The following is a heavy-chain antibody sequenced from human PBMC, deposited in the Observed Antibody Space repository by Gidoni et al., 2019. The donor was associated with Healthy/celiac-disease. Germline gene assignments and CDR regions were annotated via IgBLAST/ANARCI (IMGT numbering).Heavy chain of an antibody. V-gene: IGHV1-46*03. Sequence: HVQLVQSGAEVKKPGASVKVSCKASGYTFTTYYLHWVRQAPGQGLEWMGIINPSGGSTSYAQKFQGRVTMTRDTSTSTVYMELSSLRSEDTAVYYCARAHFPGGYSYGYPVYFDYWGQGTLVTVSS. CDR1: GYTFTTYY. D-gene: IGHD5-18*01. CDR3: ARAHFPGGYSYGYPVYFDY. CDR2: INPSGGST. J-gene: IGHJ4*02.